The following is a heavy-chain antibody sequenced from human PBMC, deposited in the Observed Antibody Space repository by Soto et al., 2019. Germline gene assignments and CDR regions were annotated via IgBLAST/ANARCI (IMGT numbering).Heavy chain of an antibody. CDR2: IWYDGSND. CDR3: GRGYNYADD. CDR1: GFSFSTYG. D-gene: IGHD5-18*01. Sequence: GGSLRLSCAASGFSFSTYGMQWVRQAPGKGLEWVAEIWYDGSNDFYSDSVKGRFTISRDNAKNTLFLQMNSLRAEDTAMYYCGRGYNYADDWGQGTQVTVSS. V-gene: IGHV3-33*01. J-gene: IGHJ4*02.